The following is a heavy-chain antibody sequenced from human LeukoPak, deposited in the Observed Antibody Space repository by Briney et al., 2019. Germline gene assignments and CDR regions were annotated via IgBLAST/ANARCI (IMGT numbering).Heavy chain of an antibody. J-gene: IGHJ4*02. V-gene: IGHV1-2*06. CDR1: GYTFTGYY. CDR3: ARVHYYDSSGYYPFDY. D-gene: IGHD3-22*01. Sequence: GASVTVSCKASGYTFTGYYIHWMRQAPGQGLEWMGRINPNNGGTNYAQKFQGRVTMTRDTSISTAYMELSRLRSDDTAVYYCARVHYYDSSGYYPFDYWGQGTLVTVSS. CDR2: INPNNGGT.